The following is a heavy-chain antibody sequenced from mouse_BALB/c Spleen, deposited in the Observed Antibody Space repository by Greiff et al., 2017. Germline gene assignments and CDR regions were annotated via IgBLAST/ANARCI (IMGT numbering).Heavy chain of an antibody. D-gene: IGHD2-4*01. CDR3: ARDSYYDYDRGVAWFAY. CDR1: GFTFSSYA. CDR2: ISSGGSYT. J-gene: IGHJ3*01. Sequence: EVHLVESGGGLVKPGGSLKLSCAASGFTFSSYAMSWVRQSPEKRLEWVAEISSGGSYTYYPDTVTGRFTISRDNAKNTLYLEMSSLRSEDTAMYYCARDSYYDYDRGVAWFAYWGQGTLVTVSA. V-gene: IGHV5-9-4*01.